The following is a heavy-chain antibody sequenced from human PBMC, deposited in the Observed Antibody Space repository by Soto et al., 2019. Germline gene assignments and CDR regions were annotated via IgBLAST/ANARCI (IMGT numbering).Heavy chain of an antibody. Sequence: GGSLRLSCAASGFTFSRHGMHWVRQAPGKGLEWVAYIWYDDGSKKYYADSVKGRFTISRDNSKTTLYLQMNSLRAEDTAVYYCARLEGLGSYPPYYYYDLDVWGQGTTVTVSS. V-gene: IGHV3-33*01. CDR2: IWYDDGSKK. CDR1: GFTFSRHG. J-gene: IGHJ6*02. CDR3: ARLEGLGSYPPYYYYDLDV. D-gene: IGHD3-10*01.